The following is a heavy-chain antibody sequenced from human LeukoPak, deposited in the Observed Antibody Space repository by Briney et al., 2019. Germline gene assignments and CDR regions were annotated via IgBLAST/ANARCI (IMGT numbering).Heavy chain of an antibody. CDR2: IYHTGST. D-gene: IGHD2-2*02. J-gene: IGHJ4*02. Sequence: SETLSLTCSVSGYSITSGYYWGWIRQPPGKGLEWIGSIYHTGSTFYDPSFNSRVTISVDTSKSQFSLSLSSVTAADTAVYYCARYCSSTTCYTRGGDYWGQGTLVTVSS. CDR1: GYSITSGYY. CDR3: ARYCSSTTCYTRGGDY. V-gene: IGHV4-38-2*02.